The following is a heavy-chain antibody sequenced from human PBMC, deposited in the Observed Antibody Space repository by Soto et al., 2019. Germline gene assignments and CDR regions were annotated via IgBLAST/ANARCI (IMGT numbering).Heavy chain of an antibody. CDR1: GFTFSSYA. CDR3: AREKYEFLEWLPTFAY. V-gene: IGHV3-30-3*01. D-gene: IGHD3-3*01. CDR2: ISYDGSNK. Sequence: PVGSLRLSCAASGFTFSSYAMHWVRQAPGKGLEWVAVISYDGSNKYYADSVKGRFTISRDNSKNTLYLQMNSLRAEDTAVYYCAREKYEFLEWLPTFAYWGQGTLVTVSS. J-gene: IGHJ4*02.